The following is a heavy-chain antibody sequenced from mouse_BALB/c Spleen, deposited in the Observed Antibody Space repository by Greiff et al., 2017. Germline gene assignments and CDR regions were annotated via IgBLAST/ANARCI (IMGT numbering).Heavy chain of an antibody. V-gene: IGHV2-2*02. CDR2: IWSGGST. Sequence: QVQLQQSGPGLVQPSQSLSITCTVSGFSLTSYGVHWVRQSPGKGLEWLGVIWSGGSTDYNAAFISRLSISKDNSKSQVFFKMNSLQASDTAIYYCARTADPHSLLPFDYWGQGTTLTVSS. J-gene: IGHJ2*01. CDR3: ARTADPHSLLPFDY. CDR1: GFSLTSYG. D-gene: IGHD1-2*01.